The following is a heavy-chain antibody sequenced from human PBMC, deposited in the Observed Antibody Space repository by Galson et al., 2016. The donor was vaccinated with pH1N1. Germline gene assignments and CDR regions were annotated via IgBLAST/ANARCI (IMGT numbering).Heavy chain of an antibody. CDR3: ASRRILKCSGGGCYLDS. V-gene: IGHV1-18*01. Sequence: SVKVSCKASGYTFTTYGIDWVRQAPGQGLEWMGWISTYTGNAKYAQKFQGRLTLTTDPFTNIAYMDLGSLTSDDTATYFCASRRILKCSGGGCYLDSWGQGTLVTVSS. CDR2: ISTYTGNA. J-gene: IGHJ4*02. D-gene: IGHD2-15*01. CDR1: GYTFTTYG.